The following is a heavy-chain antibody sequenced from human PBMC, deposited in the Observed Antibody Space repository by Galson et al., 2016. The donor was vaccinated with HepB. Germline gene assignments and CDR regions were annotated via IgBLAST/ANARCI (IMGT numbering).Heavy chain of an antibody. CDR1: GYRFSSYW. Sequence: QSGAEVKKPGESLKISCKGSGYRFSSYWIGWVRQMPGKGLEWMGIIYPGDSDTRSSPSFQGQVTISADTSINTAYLQWSSLKASDTAMYYCGSRYYDNSGLVGEDAFDIWGQGTMVTVSS. CDR2: IYPGDSDT. CDR3: GSRYYDNSGLVGEDAFDI. D-gene: IGHD3-22*01. V-gene: IGHV5-51*01. J-gene: IGHJ3*02.